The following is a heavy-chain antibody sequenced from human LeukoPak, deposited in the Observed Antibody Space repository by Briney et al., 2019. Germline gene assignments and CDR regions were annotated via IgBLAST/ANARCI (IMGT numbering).Heavy chain of an antibody. CDR2: ISWNSGSI. CDR3: AKDRYEYSMATIVEY. D-gene: IGHD5-24*01. J-gene: IGHJ4*02. CDR1: GFTFDDYA. Sequence: GRSLRLSCAASGFTFDDYAMHWVRHAPGKGLEWVSGISWNSGSIDYADSVKGRFTISRDNAKNSLYLQMNSLRAEDTALYYCAKDRYEYSMATIVEYWGQGTLVTVSS. V-gene: IGHV3-9*01.